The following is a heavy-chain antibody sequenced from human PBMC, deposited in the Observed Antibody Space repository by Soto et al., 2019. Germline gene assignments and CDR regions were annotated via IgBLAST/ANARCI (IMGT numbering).Heavy chain of an antibody. CDR2: ISSSGSTI. V-gene: IGHV3-11*01. D-gene: IGHD2-15*01. CDR3: ARDQVGYCSGGSCYSYYYYYGMDV. CDR1: GFTFSDYY. J-gene: IGHJ6*02. Sequence: GGSLRLSCAASGFTFSDYYMSWIRQAPGKGLEGVSYISSSGSTIYYEDSVKGRFTISRDNAKNSLYLQMNSPRAEDTAVYYCARDQVGYCSGGSCYSYYYYYGMDVWGQGTTVTVSS.